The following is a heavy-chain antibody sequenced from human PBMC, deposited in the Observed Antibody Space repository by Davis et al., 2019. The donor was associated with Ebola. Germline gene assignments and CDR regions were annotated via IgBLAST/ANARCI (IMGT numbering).Heavy chain of an antibody. D-gene: IGHD1-26*01. CDR2: ISSSSSTI. V-gene: IGHV3-48*02. J-gene: IGHJ4*02. Sequence: PGGSLRLSCAASGFSFSSYSMNWVRQAPGKGLEWVSYISSSSSTIYYADSVKGRFTISRDNAKNSLYLQMNSLRDEDTAVYYCARMVSIVGATQFDYWGQGTLVTVSS. CDR3: ARMVSIVGATQFDY. CDR1: GFSFSSYS.